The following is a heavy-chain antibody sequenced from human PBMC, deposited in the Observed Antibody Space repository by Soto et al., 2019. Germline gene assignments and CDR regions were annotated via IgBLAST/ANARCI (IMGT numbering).Heavy chain of an antibody. Sequence: QVQLVQSGAEVKKPGSSVKVSCKASGGTFSSYSINWVRQAPGQGLEWMGEIIPIFGTANYAQKFQGSATIPADDSTSTAYMELSSLRSEDTAVYYCARDGGRHSGGIDSWGQGTLVTVSS. CDR2: IIPIFGTA. D-gene: IGHD1-26*01. CDR3: ARDGGRHSGGIDS. J-gene: IGHJ4*02. V-gene: IGHV1-69*01. CDR1: GGTFSSYS.